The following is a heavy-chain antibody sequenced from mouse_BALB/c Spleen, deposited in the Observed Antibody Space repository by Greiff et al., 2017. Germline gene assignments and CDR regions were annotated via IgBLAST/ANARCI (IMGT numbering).Heavy chain of an antibody. CDR3: ARYPFAY. V-gene: IGHV1-7*01. CDR2: INPSTGYT. J-gene: IGHJ3*01. CDR1: GYTFTSYW. Sequence: VQLQQSGAELAKPGASVKMSCKASGYTFTSYWMHWVNQRPGQGLEWIGYINPSTGYTEYNQKFKDKATLTADKSSSTAYMQLSSLTSEDTAVYYCARYPFAYWGQGTLVTVSA.